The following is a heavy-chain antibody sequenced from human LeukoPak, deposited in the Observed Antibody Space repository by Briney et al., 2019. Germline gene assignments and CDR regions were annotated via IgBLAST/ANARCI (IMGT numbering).Heavy chain of an antibody. CDR2: IYYSGST. CDR3: ASPTASTLPDY. D-gene: IGHD2/OR15-2a*01. V-gene: IGHV4-59*08. Sequence: KPSETLSLTCTVSGGSISSYYWSWIRQPPGKGLEWIGYIYYSGSTNYNPSLKSRVTISVDTSKNQFSLKLSSVTAADTAVYYCASPTASTLPDYWGQGTLVTVSS. J-gene: IGHJ4*02. CDR1: GGSISSYY.